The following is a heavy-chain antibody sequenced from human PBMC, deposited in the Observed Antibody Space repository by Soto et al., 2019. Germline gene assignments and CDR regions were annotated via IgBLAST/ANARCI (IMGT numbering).Heavy chain of an antibody. V-gene: IGHV3-30-3*01. CDR1: GFTFSSYA. CDR3: AGGSVEDYVWESYPFW. D-gene: IGHD3-16*01. J-gene: IGHJ4*02. CDR2: ISYDGSNK. Sequence: QVQLVESGGGVVQPGRSLRLSCAASGFTFSSYAMHWVRQAPGKGLEWVAVISYDGSNKYYADSVKGRFTISRDNSKNTRYVHRNSLIADDTAVYYCAGGSVEDYVWESYPFWWGQGTLVTVSS.